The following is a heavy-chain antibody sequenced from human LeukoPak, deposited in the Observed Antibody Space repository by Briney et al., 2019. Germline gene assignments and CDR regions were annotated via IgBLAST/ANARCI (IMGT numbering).Heavy chain of an antibody. V-gene: IGHV1-8*03. CDR3: ARRCSGGSCYGYDAFDI. J-gene: IGHJ3*02. CDR1: GYTFTSYD. CDR2: MNPNSGNT. D-gene: IGHD2-15*01. Sequence: ASVKVSCKASGYTFTSYDINWVRQATGQGLEWTGWMNPNSGNTGYAQKFQGRVTITRNTSISTAYMELSSLRSEDTAVYYCARRCSGGSCYGYDAFDIWGQGTMVTVSS.